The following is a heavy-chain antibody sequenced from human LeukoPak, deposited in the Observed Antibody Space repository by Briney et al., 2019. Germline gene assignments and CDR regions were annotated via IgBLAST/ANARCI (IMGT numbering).Heavy chain of an antibody. D-gene: IGHD3-9*01. J-gene: IGHJ4*02. CDR1: GYTFTSYA. Sequence: ASVKVSCKASGYTFTSYAMHWVRQAPGQRLEWMGWINGVNGNTKYSQKFQGRVTITRDTSASTAYMELRSLRSDDTAVYYCARGSFPSDDILTGPFDNWGQGTLVTVSS. CDR3: ARGSFPSDDILTGPFDN. V-gene: IGHV1-3*01. CDR2: INGVNGNT.